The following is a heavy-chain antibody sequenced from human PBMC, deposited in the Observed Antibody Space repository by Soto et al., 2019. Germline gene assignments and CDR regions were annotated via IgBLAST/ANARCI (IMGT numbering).Heavy chain of an antibody. CDR3: ARDRDSSGYYYDGMDV. CDR1: GCTFPSYC. D-gene: IGHD3-22*01. J-gene: IGHJ6*02. CDR2: ISAYNGKT. V-gene: IGHV1-18*01. Sequence: ASLKVSGKASGCTFPSYCISWVRQAPGQGLEWMGWISAYNGKTNYAQKLQGRVTMTTDTSTSTAYMELGSLRSDDTAVYYCARDRDSSGYYYDGMDVWGQGTTFTVS.